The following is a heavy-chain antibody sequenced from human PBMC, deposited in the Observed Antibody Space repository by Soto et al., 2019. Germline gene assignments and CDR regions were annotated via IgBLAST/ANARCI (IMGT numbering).Heavy chain of an antibody. Sequence: VKVSCKASGYTFSDYYIHWVRQAPGQGLEWMGWIDPNSGGTKYAPKFQGGVTMTRDTSITTAYMELRRLRSGDTAVYYCARAGRYYDSSGLDYWGQGTLVTVSS. CDR2: IDPNSGGT. CDR1: GYTFSDYY. D-gene: IGHD3-22*01. CDR3: ARAGRYYDSSGLDY. V-gene: IGHV1-2*02. J-gene: IGHJ4*02.